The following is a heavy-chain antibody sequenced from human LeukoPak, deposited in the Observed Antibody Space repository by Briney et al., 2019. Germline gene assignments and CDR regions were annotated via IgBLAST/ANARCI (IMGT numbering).Heavy chain of an antibody. CDR3: APHRFGEPHFEY. Sequence: NPSETLSPTCTVSGGSISSYYWSWIRQPPGKGLEWIGYIYYSGSTNYNPSLKSRVAISSDGSKSQVSLRLTSVTAADTAVYYCAPHRFGEPHFEYWGRGTLVSVSS. V-gene: IGHV4-59*08. D-gene: IGHD3-10*01. CDR2: IYYSGST. CDR1: GGSISSYY. J-gene: IGHJ4*02.